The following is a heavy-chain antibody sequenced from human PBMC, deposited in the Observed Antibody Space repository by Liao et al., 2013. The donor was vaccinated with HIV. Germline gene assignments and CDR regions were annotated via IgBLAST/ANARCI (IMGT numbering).Heavy chain of an antibody. V-gene: IGHV4-39*07. J-gene: IGHJ5*02. Sequence: QLQLQESGPGLVKPSETLSLTCIVSGGSISSNGYYWGWIRQPPGKGLEWIGSIYYTGSTYHNPSLKSRVTISVDTSKNQFSLKLSSVTAADTAFYYCARSRDFWGSYPYNWFDPWGQGTLVTVSS. D-gene: IGHD3-16*02. CDR1: GGSISSNGYY. CDR2: IYYTGST. CDR3: ARSRDFWGSYPYNWFDP.